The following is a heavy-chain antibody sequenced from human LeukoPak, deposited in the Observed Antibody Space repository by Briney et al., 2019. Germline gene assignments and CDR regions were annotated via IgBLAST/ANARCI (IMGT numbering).Heavy chain of an antibody. V-gene: IGHV4-61*01. D-gene: IGHD6-13*01. Sequence: KTSETLSLTCNVSGGSISSSNHYWAWIRQPPGKGLDWIGYIYYSGSTNYNPSLKSRVTISVDTSKNQFSLKLTSVSAADTAVYYCARDIAADYFDSWGQGTLVTVSS. CDR1: GGSISSSNHY. J-gene: IGHJ4*02. CDR2: IYYSGST. CDR3: ARDIAADYFDS.